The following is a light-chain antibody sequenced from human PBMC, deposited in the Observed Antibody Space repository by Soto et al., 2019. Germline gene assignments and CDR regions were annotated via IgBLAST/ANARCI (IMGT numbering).Light chain of an antibody. V-gene: IGKV3-15*01. CDR1: QSVSSK. Sequence: EIVMTQSPATLSVSPGERATLSCRASQSVSSKLAWLQQKPGQAPSLLIYGVSTRATGVPVRFSGSGSGTEFTLTINSLQSEDFAVYYCQQYNNWPHTFGQETKVDIK. J-gene: IGKJ2*01. CDR3: QQYNNWPHT. CDR2: GVS.